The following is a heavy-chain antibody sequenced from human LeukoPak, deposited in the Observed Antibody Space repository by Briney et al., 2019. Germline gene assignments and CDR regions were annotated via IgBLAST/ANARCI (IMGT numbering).Heavy chain of an antibody. CDR1: GDSVSSNSAA. V-gene: IGHV6-1*01. CDR2: TYYRSKWYS. J-gene: IGHJ3*02. Sequence: SQTLSLTCAISGDSVSSNSAAWNWIRQSPSRGLEWLGRTYYRSKWYSDYAVSVKSRITINADTSKNQFSPQLNSVTPEDTTVYYCAREYLGVAVAGRGRAFDIWGQGTMVTVSS. CDR3: AREYLGVAVAGRGRAFDI. D-gene: IGHD6-19*01.